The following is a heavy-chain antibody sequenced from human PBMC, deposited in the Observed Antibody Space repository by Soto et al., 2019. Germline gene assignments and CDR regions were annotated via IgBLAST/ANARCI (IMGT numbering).Heavy chain of an antibody. Sequence: QVQLQESGPGLVRPSETLSLTCTVSGGSISNYYWSWIRQPPGKGLEWIGYIYYSGSTNYYPSLQSRVIRSVATAKNPFSRKQRSVTAADTAVYCCARLPWADDGGIFDPWGQGTLVTVSS. CDR2: IYYSGST. D-gene: IGHD4-17*01. CDR3: ARLPWADDGGIFDP. J-gene: IGHJ5*02. CDR1: GGSISNYY. V-gene: IGHV4-59*01.